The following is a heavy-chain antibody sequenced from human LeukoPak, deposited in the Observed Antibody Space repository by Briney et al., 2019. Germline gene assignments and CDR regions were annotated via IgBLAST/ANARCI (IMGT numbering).Heavy chain of an antibody. V-gene: IGHV4-59*01. D-gene: IGHD2-15*01. J-gene: IGHJ4*02. Sequence: SETLSLTCTVSGGSISSYYWSWIRQPPGKGLEWIGYIYYSGSTNYNPSLKSRVTISVDTSKNQFSLKLSSVTAADTAVYYCAREASYGIVVGIDYWGQGTLVTVSS. CDR2: IYYSGST. CDR1: GGSISSYY. CDR3: AREASYGIVVGIDY.